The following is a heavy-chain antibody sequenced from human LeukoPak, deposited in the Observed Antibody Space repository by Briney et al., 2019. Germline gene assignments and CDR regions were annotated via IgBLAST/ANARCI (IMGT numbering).Heavy chain of an antibody. Sequence: ASQTLSLTCAVSGGSISSGGYSWSWIRQPPGKGLEWIGYIYHSGSTYYNPSLKSRVTISVDRSKNQFSLKLSSVTAADTAVYYCARQYYDILTGYSYYFDYWGQGTLVTVSS. CDR3: ARQYYDILTGYSYYFDY. CDR2: IYHSGST. CDR1: GGSISSGGYS. D-gene: IGHD3-9*01. V-gene: IGHV4-30-2*01. J-gene: IGHJ4*02.